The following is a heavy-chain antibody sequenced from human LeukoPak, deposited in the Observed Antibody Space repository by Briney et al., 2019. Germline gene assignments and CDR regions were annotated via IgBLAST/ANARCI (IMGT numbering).Heavy chain of an antibody. Sequence: SETLSLTCTVSGGSISSGSYYWSWIRQPAGKGLEWIGRIYTSGSTNYNPSLKSRVTISVDTSKNQFSLKLSSVTAADTAVYYCARGPMSGAHTDYWGQGTLVTVSS. J-gene: IGHJ4*02. CDR2: IYTSGST. D-gene: IGHD1-26*01. CDR1: GGSISSGSYY. CDR3: ARGPMSGAHTDY. V-gene: IGHV4-61*02.